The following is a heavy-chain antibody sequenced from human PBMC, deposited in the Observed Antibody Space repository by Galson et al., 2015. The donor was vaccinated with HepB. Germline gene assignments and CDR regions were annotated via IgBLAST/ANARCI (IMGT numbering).Heavy chain of an antibody. D-gene: IGHD4-17*01. J-gene: IGHJ3*02. CDR2: INPNSGGT. CDR3: ARGSGRTTVTAFDI. V-gene: IGHV1-2*06. Sequence: SVKVSCKASGYTFTGYYMHWVRQAPGQGLEWMGRINPNSGGTNYAQKFQGRVTMTRDTSISTAYMELSRLRSDDTAVYYCARGSGRTTVTAFDIWGQGTMVTVSS. CDR1: GYTFTGYY.